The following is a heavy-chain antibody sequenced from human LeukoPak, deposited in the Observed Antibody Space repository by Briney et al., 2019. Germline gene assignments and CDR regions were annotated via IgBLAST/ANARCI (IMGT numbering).Heavy chain of an antibody. D-gene: IGHD6-13*01. CDR2: IYRGDSDT. CDR3: ARIAAAGSIDY. V-gene: IGHV5-51*01. J-gene: IGHJ4*02. Sequence: GESLKISCKGSGYSFTSYWIGWVRQMPGEGLEWMGIIYRGDSDTRYSPSFQGRVTISADKSISTAHLQWSSLRASDTAMYYCARIAAAGSIDYWGQGTLVTVSS. CDR1: GYSFTSYW.